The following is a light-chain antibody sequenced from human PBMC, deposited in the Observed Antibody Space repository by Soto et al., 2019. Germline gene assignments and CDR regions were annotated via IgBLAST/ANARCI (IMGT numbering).Light chain of an antibody. J-gene: IGKJ5*01. V-gene: IGKV3-15*01. Sequence: EIVLTQSPATLSVSPGERVTLSCRASQSITRGLAWYQQKPGQAPRLLIYGASTRATGVPARFSGSGSGTEFTLTISSLQSEDFAVYYCQQYNIWPPVTFGQGTRLE. CDR3: QQYNIWPPVT. CDR2: GAS. CDR1: QSITRG.